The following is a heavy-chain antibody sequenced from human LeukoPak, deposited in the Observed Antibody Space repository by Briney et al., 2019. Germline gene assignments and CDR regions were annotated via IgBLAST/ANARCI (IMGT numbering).Heavy chain of an antibody. D-gene: IGHD2-15*01. J-gene: IGHJ4*02. CDR2: IYYSGST. V-gene: IGHV4-39*01. Sequence: SETLSLTCTVSGGSISSSSYYWGWIRQPPGTGLEWIGSIYYSGSTYYNPSLKSRVTISVDTSKNQFSLKLSSVTAADTAVYYCARHPCSGGSCFFDCWGQGTLVTVSS. CDR1: GGSISSSSYY. CDR3: ARHPCSGGSCFFDC.